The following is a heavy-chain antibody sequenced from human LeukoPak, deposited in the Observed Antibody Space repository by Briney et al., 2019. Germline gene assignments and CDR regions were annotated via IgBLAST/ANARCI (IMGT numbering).Heavy chain of an antibody. Sequence: GASVKVSCKVSGYTRTELSMHWVRQAPGKGLVWMGGFDPEDGETIYAQKFQGRVTMTEDTSTDTAYMGLSSLRSEDTAVYYCATGGSHYDFWSGYWYWGQGTLVTVSS. V-gene: IGHV1-24*01. CDR3: ATGGSHYDFWSGYWY. J-gene: IGHJ4*02. D-gene: IGHD3-3*01. CDR2: FDPEDGET. CDR1: GYTRTELS.